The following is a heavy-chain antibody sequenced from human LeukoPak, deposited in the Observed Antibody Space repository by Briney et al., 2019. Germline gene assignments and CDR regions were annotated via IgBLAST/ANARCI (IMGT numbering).Heavy chain of an antibody. D-gene: IGHD3-22*01. CDR3: AKGSYYDSSGYHPLSFDY. J-gene: IGHJ4*02. V-gene: IGHV3-23*01. CDR2: ISGSGGST. CDR1: GFTFSSYA. Sequence: GGSLRFSCAASGFTFSSYAMNWVRQAPGTGLEWVSGISGSGGSTYYADSVKGRFTIFRDNSKNTLYLQMNSLRAEDTAVYYCAKGSYYDSSGYHPLSFDYWGQGTLVTVSS.